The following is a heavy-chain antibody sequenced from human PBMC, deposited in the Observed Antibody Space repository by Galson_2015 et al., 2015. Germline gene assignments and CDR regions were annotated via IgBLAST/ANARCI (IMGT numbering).Heavy chain of an antibody. Sequence: SLRLSCAASGFTFSSYGMHWVRQAPGKGLEWVAVISYDGSNNYYADSVKGRFTISRDNSKNTLYLQMNSLRAEDTAVYYCAKAGGAYCSSTSCYVGYYYGMDVWGQGTTVTVSS. CDR1: GFTFSSYG. CDR2: ISYDGSNN. CDR3: AKAGGAYCSSTSCYVGYYYGMDV. D-gene: IGHD2-2*01. J-gene: IGHJ6*02. V-gene: IGHV3-30*18.